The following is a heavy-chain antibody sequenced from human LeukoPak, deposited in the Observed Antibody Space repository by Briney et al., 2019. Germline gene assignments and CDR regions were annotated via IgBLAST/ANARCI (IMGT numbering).Heavy chain of an antibody. Sequence: SETLSLTCTVSGGSISSYYWSWIRQPPGKGLEWIGYIYYSGITNYNPSLKSRVTISVDTSKNQFPLKLTSVTAADTAVYYCARQNYDSSPYYYSYYMDVWGEGTTVTVSS. CDR2: IYYSGIT. V-gene: IGHV4-59*01. D-gene: IGHD3-22*01. CDR1: GGSISSYY. CDR3: ARQNYDSSPYYYSYYMDV. J-gene: IGHJ6*03.